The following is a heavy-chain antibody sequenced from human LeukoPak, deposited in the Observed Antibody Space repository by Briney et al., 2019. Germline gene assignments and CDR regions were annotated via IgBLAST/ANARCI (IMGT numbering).Heavy chain of an antibody. V-gene: IGHV3-23*01. Sequence: PGGSLRLSCAASGFTFSSYAMSWVRQAPGKGLEGVSSISGSGGSTYYADSVKGRFTISRDNAKNSLYLQMNSLRAEDTAVYYCARPRIAARSFDYWGQGTLVTVSS. CDR2: ISGSGGST. D-gene: IGHD6-6*01. CDR1: GFTFSSYA. CDR3: ARPRIAARSFDY. J-gene: IGHJ4*02.